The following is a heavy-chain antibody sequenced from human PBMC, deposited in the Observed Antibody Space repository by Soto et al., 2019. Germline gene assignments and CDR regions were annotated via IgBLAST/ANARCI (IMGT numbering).Heavy chain of an antibody. CDR3: ARGWHFIAVAGLTYYYYGMDV. V-gene: IGHV1-24*01. CDR2: FDPEDGET. J-gene: IGHJ6*02. D-gene: IGHD6-19*01. Sequence: ASVKVSCKVSGYTLTELPIHWVRQAPGKGLEWMGGFDPEDGETICAQKFQGRVTMTEDTSTDTAYMELSSLRSEDTAVYYCARGWHFIAVAGLTYYYYGMDVWGQGTTVTVSS. CDR1: GYTLTELP.